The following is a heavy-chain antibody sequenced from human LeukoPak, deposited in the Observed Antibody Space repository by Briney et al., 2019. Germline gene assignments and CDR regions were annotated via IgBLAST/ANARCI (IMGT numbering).Heavy chain of an antibody. Sequence: GRSLRNSCTAYGFTLSRYGMYWVRQDPGKGLEWVAVIWYDGSNKYYADSVKGRFTISRDNSKNTLYLQMNSLRAEDTAVYYCARDPPMDVWGQGTTVTVSS. CDR3: ARDPPMDV. CDR2: IWYDGSNK. J-gene: IGHJ6*02. V-gene: IGHV3-33*07. CDR1: GFTLSRYG.